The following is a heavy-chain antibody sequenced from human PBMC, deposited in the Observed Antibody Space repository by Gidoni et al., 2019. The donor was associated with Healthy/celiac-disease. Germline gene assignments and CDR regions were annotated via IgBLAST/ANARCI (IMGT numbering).Heavy chain of an antibody. D-gene: IGHD3-16*01. CDR1: GGSISSSSYY. V-gene: IGHV4-39*01. CDR2: IYYSGST. Sequence: QLQLQESGPGLVKPSETLSLTYTVSGGSISSSSYYWGWIRQPPGKGLEWIGSIYYSGSTYYTPSLKSRVTISVDTSKNQFSLKLSSVTAADTAVYYCARGGIIYYYGMDVWGQGTTVTVSS. J-gene: IGHJ6*02. CDR3: ARGGIIYYYGMDV.